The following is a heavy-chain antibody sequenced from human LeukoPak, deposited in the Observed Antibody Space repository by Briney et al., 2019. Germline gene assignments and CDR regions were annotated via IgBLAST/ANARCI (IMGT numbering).Heavy chain of an antibody. Sequence: GGSLRLSCAASGFTFSSYSMNWVRQAPGKGLEWVARLHADGIERYYVDPVKGRFTISRDNAKNSLHLQMYSLRLDDTAVYYCARGGYSFDYLGQGTQVTVSS. CDR1: GFTFSSYS. J-gene: IGHJ4*02. D-gene: IGHD5-12*01. V-gene: IGHV3-7*01. CDR2: LHADGIER. CDR3: ARGGYSFDY.